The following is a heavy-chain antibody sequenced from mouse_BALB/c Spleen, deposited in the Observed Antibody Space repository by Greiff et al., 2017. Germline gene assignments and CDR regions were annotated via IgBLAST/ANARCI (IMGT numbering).Heavy chain of an antibody. D-gene: IGHD2-4*01. CDR1: GFTFSSFG. V-gene: IGHV5-17*02. CDR2: ISSGSSTI. J-gene: IGHJ4*01. Sequence: EVQLQESGGGLVQPGGSRKLSCAASGFTFSSFGMHWVRQAPEKGLEWVAYISSGSSTIYYADTVKGRFTISRDNPKNTLFLQMTSLRSEDTAMYYCARWDDYDDYAMDYWGQGTSVTVSS. CDR3: ARWDDYDDYAMDY.